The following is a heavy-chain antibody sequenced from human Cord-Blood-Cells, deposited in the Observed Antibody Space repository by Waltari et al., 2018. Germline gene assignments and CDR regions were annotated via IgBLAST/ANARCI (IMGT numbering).Heavy chain of an antibody. CDR1: GYTFTGYY. CDR3: ARDWGYSYGWYFDL. D-gene: IGHD5-18*01. J-gene: IGHJ2*01. V-gene: IGHV1-2*02. CDR2: INLNSGGT. Sequence: QVQLVQSGAEVKKPGASVKVSCKASGYTFTGYYMHWVRQAPGQGLEWMGWINLNSGGTKYAQKFQGRVTMTRDTSISTAYMELSRLRSDDTAVYYCARDWGYSYGWYFDLWGRGTLVTVSS.